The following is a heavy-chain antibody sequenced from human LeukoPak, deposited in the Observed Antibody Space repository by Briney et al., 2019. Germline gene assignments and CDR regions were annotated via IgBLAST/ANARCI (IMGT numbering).Heavy chain of an antibody. V-gene: IGHV4-39*07. Sequence: PSETLSLTCTVSGGSISSSSYYWGWIRQPPGKGLEWIGSIYYSGSTYYNPSLKSRVTISVDTSKNQFSLKLSSVTAADTAVYYCARGGSSVTTLIYFPLHYWGQGTLVTVSS. J-gene: IGHJ4*02. CDR1: GGSISSSSYY. CDR2: IYYSGST. CDR3: ARGGSSVTTLIYFPLHY. D-gene: IGHD4-17*01.